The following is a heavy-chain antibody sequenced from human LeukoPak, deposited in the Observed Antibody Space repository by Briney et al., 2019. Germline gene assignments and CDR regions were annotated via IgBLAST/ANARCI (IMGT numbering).Heavy chain of an antibody. J-gene: IGHJ6*02. CDR3: ARDNWNYGSSMDV. Sequence: SETLSLTCTVSGGSISSYYWSWIRQPPGKGLEWIGYIYYSGSTNYNPSLKSRVTISVDTSKNQFPLKLSSVTAADTAVYYCARDNWNYGSSMDVWGQGTTVTVSS. V-gene: IGHV4-59*01. CDR2: IYYSGST. CDR1: GGSISSYY. D-gene: IGHD1-7*01.